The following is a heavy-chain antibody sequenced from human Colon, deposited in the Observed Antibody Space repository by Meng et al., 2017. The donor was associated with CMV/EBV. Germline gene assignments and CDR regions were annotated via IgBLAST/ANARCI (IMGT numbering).Heavy chain of an antibody. D-gene: IGHD3-9*01. CDR1: GFTFSSYA. CDR3: AKGWGAYFDWWNFDY. CDR2: ISGSGGST. Sequence: GGSLRLSCVASGFTFSSYAMSWVRQAPGKGLEWVSGISGSGGSTYYADSVKGRFTISRDNSKNTLYLQMNSLRAEDTAVYYCAKGWGAYFDWWNFDYWGQGTLVTVSS. V-gene: IGHV3-23*01. J-gene: IGHJ4*02.